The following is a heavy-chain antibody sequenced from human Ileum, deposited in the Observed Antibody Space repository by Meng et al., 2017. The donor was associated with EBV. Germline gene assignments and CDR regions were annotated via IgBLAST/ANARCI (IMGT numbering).Heavy chain of an antibody. CDR1: GDSVSSSSGA. CDR2: TYYRSKWNT. D-gene: IGHD1-26*01. J-gene: IGHJ4*02. Sequence: PLHTTGPGPLQPPQTPSLTCAISGDSVSSSSGAWNWIRQSPSRGLEWLGRTYYRSKWNTDYAVSVSSRITISPDTSKNQFSLQLNSVTPEDTAVYYCARGSYYFDSWGQGTLITVSS. CDR3: ARGSYYFDS. V-gene: IGHV6-1*01.